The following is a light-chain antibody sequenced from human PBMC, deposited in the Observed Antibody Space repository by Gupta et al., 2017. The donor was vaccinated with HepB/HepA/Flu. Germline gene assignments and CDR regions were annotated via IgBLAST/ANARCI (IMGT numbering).Light chain of an antibody. V-gene: IGLV8-61*01. CDR3: VLFMGGGIWV. CDR1: SGSVSTNDY. CDR2: NTN. Sequence: QTVVTQEPSFSVSPGGTVTPTCGLSSGSVSTNDYPSWYQQTPGQAPRTLIYNTNTRSSGVPDRFSGSVRGNKAALTITGAQAEDESDYYCVLFMGGGIWVFGGGNKLTVL. J-gene: IGLJ3*02.